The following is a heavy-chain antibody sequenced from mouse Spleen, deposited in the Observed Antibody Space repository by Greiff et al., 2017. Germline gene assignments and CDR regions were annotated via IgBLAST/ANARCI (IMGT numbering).Heavy chain of an antibody. J-gene: IGHJ2*01. CDR1: GFTFSSYA. CDR3: ARPLYDGSWEYYFDY. CDR2: ISSGGSYT. V-gene: IGHV5-9-3*01. D-gene: IGHD2-3*01. Sequence: EVQGVESGGGLVKPGGSLKLSCAASGFTFSSYAMSWVRQTPEKRLEWVATISSGGSYTYYPDSVKGRFTISRDNAKNTLYLQMSSLRSEDTAMYYCARPLYDGSWEYYFDYWGQGTTLTVSS.